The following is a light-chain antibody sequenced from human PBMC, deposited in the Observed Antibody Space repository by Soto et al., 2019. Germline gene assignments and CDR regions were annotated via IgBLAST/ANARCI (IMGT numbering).Light chain of an antibody. J-gene: IGKJ4*01. CDR3: QQRSNWPLT. Sequence: EIVLTQSPATLSLSPGDRATLSCRASQSVSNYLAWYQQRPGQAPRLLIYDAFDRATGIPARFSGSGSGTDFSLTISSLEAEDSAVYYCQQRSNWPLTFGGGTKVEI. V-gene: IGKV3-11*01. CDR1: QSVSNY. CDR2: DAF.